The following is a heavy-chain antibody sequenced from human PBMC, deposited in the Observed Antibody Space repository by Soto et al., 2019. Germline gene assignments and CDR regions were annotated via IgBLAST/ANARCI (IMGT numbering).Heavy chain of an antibody. J-gene: IGHJ6*02. CDR3: ARDNDRPQLGGNYYYILDV. D-gene: IGHD1-1*01. Sequence: QVQLEQSGAEVKKPGSSVKVSCKASGGTFRNSAISWVRQAPGQWLEWMGGIMPIFRTPDYAHKFQGRVTITADESTSTAYMELSGLRSDDTAVYYCARDNDRPQLGGNYYYILDVWGHGTTVTVSS. CDR2: IMPIFRTP. CDR1: GGTFRNSA. V-gene: IGHV1-69*12.